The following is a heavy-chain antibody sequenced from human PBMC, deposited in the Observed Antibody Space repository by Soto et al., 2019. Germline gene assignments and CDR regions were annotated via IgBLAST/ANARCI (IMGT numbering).Heavy chain of an antibody. Sequence: GESLKISCAASGFTFSSYSMNWVRQAPGKGLEWVSSISSSSSYIYYADSVKGRFTISRDNAKNSLYLQMNSLRAEDTAVYYCARDIMVRGVIGAFDIWGQGTMVTVSS. D-gene: IGHD3-10*01. J-gene: IGHJ3*02. CDR3: ARDIMVRGVIGAFDI. CDR2: ISSSSSYI. V-gene: IGHV3-21*01. CDR1: GFTFSSYS.